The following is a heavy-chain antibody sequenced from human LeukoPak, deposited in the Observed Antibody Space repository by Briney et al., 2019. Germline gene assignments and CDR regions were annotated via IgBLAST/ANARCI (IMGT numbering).Heavy chain of an antibody. D-gene: IGHD5-12*01. V-gene: IGHV4-61*02. CDR3: ARGYSGYGVNWFDP. CDR1: GGSISSGSYY. CDR2: IYTSGST. Sequence: PSETLSLTCTVSGGSISSGSYYWSWIRQPAGKGLEWIGRIYTSGSTNYNPSLKSRVTISVDTSKNQFSLKLSSVTAADTAVYYCARGYSGYGVNWFDPWAREPWSPSPQ. J-gene: IGHJ5*02.